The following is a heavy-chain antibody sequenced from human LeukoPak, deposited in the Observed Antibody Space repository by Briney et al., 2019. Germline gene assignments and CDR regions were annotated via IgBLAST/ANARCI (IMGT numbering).Heavy chain of an antibody. J-gene: IGHJ5*02. CDR3: ARAGLDYGSGSYYHNWFDP. Sequence: ASVKVSCKASGYTFTSYAMNWVRQAPGEGLEWMGWINTNTGNPTYAQGFTGRFVFSLDTSVSTAYLQISSLKAEDTAVYYCARAGLDYGSGSYYHNWFDPWGQGTPVTVSS. CDR1: GYTFTSYA. CDR2: INTNTGNP. D-gene: IGHD3-10*01. V-gene: IGHV7-4-1*02.